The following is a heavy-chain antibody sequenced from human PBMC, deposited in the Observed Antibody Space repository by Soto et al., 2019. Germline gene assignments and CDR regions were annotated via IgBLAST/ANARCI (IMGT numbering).Heavy chain of an antibody. D-gene: IGHD3-10*01. CDR1: GFTFTSSA. CDR2: IVVGSGNT. J-gene: IGHJ6*02. V-gene: IGHV1-58*02. CDR3: AADHYGSGSYFYGMDV. Sequence: QMQLVQSGPEVKKPGTSVKVSCKASGFTFTSSAMQWVRQARGQRLEWIGWIVVGSGNTNYAQKFQERVTITRDMSTSTAYMERSSLRSEDTAVYYCAADHYGSGSYFYGMDVWGQGTTVTVSS.